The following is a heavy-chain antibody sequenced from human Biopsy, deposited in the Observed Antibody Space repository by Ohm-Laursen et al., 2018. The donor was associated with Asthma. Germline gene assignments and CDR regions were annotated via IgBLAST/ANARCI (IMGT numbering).Heavy chain of an antibody. CDR3: ARGDSSNWSHYYFDY. D-gene: IGHD3-22*01. CDR2: ITGGNDNT. V-gene: IGHV3-53*01. J-gene: IGHJ4*02. CDR1: GFTVSRDH. Sequence: SLRLSCAASGFTVSRDHMFWVRQAPGKGLEWVSDITGGNDNTYYADSVKGRFTISRDNSKNTLYLQMHSLRAEDTAVYYCARGDSSNWSHYYFDYWGQGTLVTVSS.